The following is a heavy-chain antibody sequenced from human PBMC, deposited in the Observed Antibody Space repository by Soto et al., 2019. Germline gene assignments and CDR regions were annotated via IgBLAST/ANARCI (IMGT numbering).Heavy chain of an antibody. CDR2: ISYDGSNK. Sequence: PGGSLRLSCAASGFTFSSYGMHWVRQAPGKGLEWVAVISYDGSNKYYADSVKGRFTISRDNSKNTLYLQMNSLRAEDTAVYYCAKDYYDSSGFPRSYYYYGMDVWGQGTTVTVSS. CDR3: AKDYYDSSGFPRSYYYYGMDV. D-gene: IGHD3-22*01. CDR1: GFTFSSYG. V-gene: IGHV3-30*18. J-gene: IGHJ6*02.